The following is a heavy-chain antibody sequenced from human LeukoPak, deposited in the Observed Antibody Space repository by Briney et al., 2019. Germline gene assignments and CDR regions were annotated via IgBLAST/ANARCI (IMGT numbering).Heavy chain of an antibody. CDR2: INPNSGGT. CDR1: GYTFTDFY. D-gene: IGHD3-10*01. V-gene: IGHV1-2*02. Sequence: ASVKVSCKASGYTFTDFYIHWVRQAPGQGLEWMGWINPNSGGTSFAQKSQGRVTVTRDTSISTAYMELSRLRSDDTAVYYCARDLSYYGSGSYYFGQWGQGTLVTVSS. CDR3: ARDLSYYGSGSYYFGQ. J-gene: IGHJ4*02.